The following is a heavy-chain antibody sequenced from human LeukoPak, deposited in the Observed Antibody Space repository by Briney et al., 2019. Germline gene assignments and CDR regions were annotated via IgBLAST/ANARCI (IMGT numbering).Heavy chain of an antibody. Sequence: ASVKVSCKASGYTFTSYDINWVRQATGQGLEWMGWMNSNSGNTGYAQKFQGRVTMTRNTSISTAYMELSSLRSEDTAVYYCAREGYSSGGFDYWGQGTLVTVSS. D-gene: IGHD6-19*01. CDR3: AREGYSSGGFDY. CDR1: GYTFTSYD. V-gene: IGHV1-8*01. CDR2: MNSNSGNT. J-gene: IGHJ4*02.